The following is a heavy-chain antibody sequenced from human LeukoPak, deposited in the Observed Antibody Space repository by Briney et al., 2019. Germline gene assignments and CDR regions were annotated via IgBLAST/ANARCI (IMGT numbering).Heavy chain of an antibody. CDR3: AARKVRGVWFYLDY. CDR2: IYDDNT. D-gene: IGHD3-10*01. Sequence: GGSLRLSCAASGFTFSNVWMSWVRQVPGKGLEWVSTIYDDNTYYADSVKGRFAISTDNSKNTLYLQMNSLRVEDTAVYFCAARKVRGVWFYLDYWGQGTLVTVSS. CDR1: GFTFSNVW. V-gene: IGHV3-23*01. J-gene: IGHJ4*02.